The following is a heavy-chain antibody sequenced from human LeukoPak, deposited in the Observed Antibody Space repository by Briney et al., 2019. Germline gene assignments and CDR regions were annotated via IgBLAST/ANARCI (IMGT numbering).Heavy chain of an antibody. D-gene: IGHD5-24*01. Sequence: ASVKVSCKASGYTFSSYDINWVRQATGQGLEWMGLINPTGTSSWSAQKFQGRVTLTRDMSTSTDYMELSSLRSEDTAVYYCARDNSLQDMAWWFDPWGQGTLVIVSS. J-gene: IGHJ5*02. CDR1: GYTFSSYD. V-gene: IGHV1-46*01. CDR2: INPTGTSS. CDR3: ARDNSLQDMAWWFDP.